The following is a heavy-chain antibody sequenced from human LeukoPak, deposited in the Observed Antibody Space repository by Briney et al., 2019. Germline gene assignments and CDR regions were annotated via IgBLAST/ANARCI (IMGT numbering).Heavy chain of an antibody. D-gene: IGHD5-24*01. V-gene: IGHV3-30-3*01. J-gene: IGHJ6*02. CDR3: ARGGWLQFSYYYYGMDV. CDR1: GFTFSSYA. Sequence: GGSLRLSCGASGFTFSSYAMHWVRQAPGKGLEWVAVISYDGSNKYYADSVKGRFTISRDNSKNTLYLQMNSLRAEDTAVYYCARGGWLQFSYYYYGMDVWGQGTTVTVSS. CDR2: ISYDGSNK.